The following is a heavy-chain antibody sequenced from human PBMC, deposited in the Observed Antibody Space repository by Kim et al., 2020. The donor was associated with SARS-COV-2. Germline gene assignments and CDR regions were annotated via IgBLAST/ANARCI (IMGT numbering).Heavy chain of an antibody. CDR3: ARYDYVWGSYRA. D-gene: IGHD3-16*02. J-gene: IGHJ5*02. V-gene: IGHV3-66*01. Sequence: YYADSVKGRFTISRDNSKNTLYLQMNSLRAEDTAVYYCARYDYVWGSYRAWGQGTLVTVSS.